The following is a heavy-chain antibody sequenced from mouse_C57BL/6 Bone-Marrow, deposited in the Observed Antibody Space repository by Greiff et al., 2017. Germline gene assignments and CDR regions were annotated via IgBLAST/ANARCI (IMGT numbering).Heavy chain of an antibody. J-gene: IGHJ2*01. Sequence: VQLQQSGPVLVKPGASVKMSCKASGYTFTDYYMNWVKQSHGKSLEWIGVINPYNGGTSYNQKFKGKATLTVDKSSSTAYMELNSLTSEDSAVYYCARDYGTSFDYWGQGTTLTVSS. V-gene: IGHV1-19*01. CDR3: ARDYGTSFDY. CDR1: GYTFTDYY. CDR2: INPYNGGT. D-gene: IGHD1-1*01.